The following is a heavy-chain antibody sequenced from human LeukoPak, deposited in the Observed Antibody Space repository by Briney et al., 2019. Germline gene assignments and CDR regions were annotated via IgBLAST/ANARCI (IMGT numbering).Heavy chain of an antibody. CDR1: GGSISSSSYY. J-gene: IGHJ3*02. Sequence: SETLSHTCTVSGGSISSSSYYWGWIRQPPGKGLEWIGSIYYSGSTYYNPSLKSRVTISVDTSKNQFSLKLSSVTAADTAVYYCARAQDFADAFDIWGQGTMVTVSS. D-gene: IGHD2-15*01. CDR3: ARAQDFADAFDI. V-gene: IGHV4-39*07. CDR2: IYYSGST.